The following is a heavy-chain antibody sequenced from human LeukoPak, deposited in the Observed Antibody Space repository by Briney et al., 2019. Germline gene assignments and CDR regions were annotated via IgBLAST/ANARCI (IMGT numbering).Heavy chain of an antibody. J-gene: IGHJ6*02. V-gene: IGHV3-7*03. CDR1: GSTFSSYW. CDR3: ARRVSVPIYYYYYYGMDV. Sequence: PGGSLRLSCAASGSTFSSYWMSWVRQAPGKGLEWVANIKQDGSEKYYVDSVKGRFTISRDNAKNSLYLQMNSLRAEDTAVYYCARRVSVPIYYYYYYGMDVWGQGTTVTVSS. CDR2: IKQDGSEK. D-gene: IGHD2-21*01.